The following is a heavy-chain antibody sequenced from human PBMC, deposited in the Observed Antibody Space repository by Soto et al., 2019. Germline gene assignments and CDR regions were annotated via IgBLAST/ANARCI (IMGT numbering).Heavy chain of an antibody. J-gene: IGHJ4*02. CDR3: ARRKERSGPYYLDS. V-gene: IGHV1-8*01. Sequence: ASVKVSCKASGYTCISFDINWVRQATGQGLEWMGWMNPNTGNTGYEQKFQGRVTMTRNTSMGTAYMELSSLTSEDTAVYYCARRKERSGPYYLDSWGQGTLVTVSS. CDR2: MNPNTGNT. D-gene: IGHD6-25*01. CDR1: GYTCISFD.